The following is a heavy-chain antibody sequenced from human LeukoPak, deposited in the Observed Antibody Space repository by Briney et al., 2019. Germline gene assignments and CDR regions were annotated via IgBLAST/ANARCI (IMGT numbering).Heavy chain of an antibody. D-gene: IGHD4-17*01. CDR2: IRYDGSNK. J-gene: IGHJ4*02. CDR1: GFTFSSYG. Sequence: PGGSLRLACAASGFTFSSYGMHWARHAPGEGPEWVAFIRYDGSNKYYADSVKGLLTISRDNSKNTLYLQMNSLRAEDTAVYYCAKDNFPVTPTFDYWGQGTLVTVSS. CDR3: AKDNFPVTPTFDY. V-gene: IGHV3-30*02.